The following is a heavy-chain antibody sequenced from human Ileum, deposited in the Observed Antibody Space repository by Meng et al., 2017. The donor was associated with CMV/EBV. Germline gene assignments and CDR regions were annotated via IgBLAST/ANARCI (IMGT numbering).Heavy chain of an antibody. J-gene: IGHJ4*01. CDR1: GFSLSHNA. CDR3: AKDIFGWAFDY. Sequence: EVQLLESGGGLGQPGGSLRISCAASGFSLSHNAMTWVRQAPGKGLEWVSAIEGSNDNTHYADSVKGRFAISRDASTNTLYLQMNNLRAEDTAIYYCAKDIFGWAFDYWGHGTLVTVSS. V-gene: IGHV3-23*01. D-gene: IGHD3-10*02. CDR2: IEGSNDNT.